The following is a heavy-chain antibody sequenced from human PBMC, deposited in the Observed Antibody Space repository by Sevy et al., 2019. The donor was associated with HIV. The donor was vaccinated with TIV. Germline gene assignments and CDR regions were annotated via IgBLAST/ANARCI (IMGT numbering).Heavy chain of an antibody. CDR3: AEDTSYRYGYSSSWYKEGMNYYYGMDV. J-gene: IGHJ6*02. CDR1: GFTFDDYA. CDR2: ISWDGGST. V-gene: IGHV3-43D*03. Sequence: GGSLRLSCAASGFTFDDYAMHWVRQAPGKGLEWVSLISWDGGSTYYADSVKGRFTISRDNSKNSLYLQMNSLRAEDTALCYCAEDTSYRYGYSSSWYKEGMNYYYGMDVWGQGTTVTVSS. D-gene: IGHD6-13*01.